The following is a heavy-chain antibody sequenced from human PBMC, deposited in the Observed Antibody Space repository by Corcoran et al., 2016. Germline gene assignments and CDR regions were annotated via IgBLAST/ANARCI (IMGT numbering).Heavy chain of an antibody. Sequence: QLQLQESGPGLVKPSETLSLTCTVSGGSISSDSAYWGWIRQPPGKGLEWVGCISYSGSTYNHPALKSRVTISVDTSKNQFSLKLSSVTAADMAVYFCAAVDSSGYLNYWGQGTLVTVSS. V-gene: IGHV4-39*01. CDR3: AAVDSSGYLNY. CDR1: GGSISSDSAY. CDR2: ISYSGST. J-gene: IGHJ4*02. D-gene: IGHD3-22*01.